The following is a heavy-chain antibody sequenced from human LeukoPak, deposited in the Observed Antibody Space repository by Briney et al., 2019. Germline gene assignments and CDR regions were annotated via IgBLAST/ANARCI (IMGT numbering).Heavy chain of an antibody. CDR1: GFTFSGHA. CDR2: MSGNDGSI. J-gene: IGHJ4*02. V-gene: IGHV3-23*01. Sequence: GGSLRLSCAASGFTFSGHAMGWVRQAPGKGLEWVSAMSGNDGSIGYADSVKGRFTISRDNSKNTLYLQMNSLRAEDTAVYYCAKDYDFCSGYYPDWGQGTLVTVSS. CDR3: AKDYDFCSGYYPD. D-gene: IGHD3-3*01.